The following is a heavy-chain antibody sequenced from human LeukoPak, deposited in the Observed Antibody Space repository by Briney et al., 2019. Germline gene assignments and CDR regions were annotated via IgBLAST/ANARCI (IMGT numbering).Heavy chain of an antibody. CDR3: ARRSYYDLDYFDY. D-gene: IGHD1-26*01. J-gene: IGHJ4*02. V-gene: IGHV3-23*01. Sequence: PGGSLRLSCAASGFTFTSYAMSWVRQVSGKGLEWVSVISGSGGSTYYADSVKGRFTISRDNSKNTLYLQMKSLRAEDTAVYYCARRSYYDLDYFDYWGQGTLVTVSS. CDR1: GFTFTSYA. CDR2: ISGSGGST.